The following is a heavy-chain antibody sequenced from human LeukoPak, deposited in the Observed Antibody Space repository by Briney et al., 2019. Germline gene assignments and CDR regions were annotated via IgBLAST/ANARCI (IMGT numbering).Heavy chain of an antibody. CDR3: ARVQSIVQLQHGFDP. Sequence: SETLSLTCTVSGGSISSYYWSWIRQPPGKGLEWIGYIYYSGSTNYNPSLKSRVTISVDTSKNQFSLKLSSVTAADTAVYYCARVQSIVQLQHGFDPWGQGTLVTVSS. CDR1: GGSISSYY. J-gene: IGHJ5*02. D-gene: IGHD2/OR15-2a*01. CDR2: IYYSGST. V-gene: IGHV4-59*01.